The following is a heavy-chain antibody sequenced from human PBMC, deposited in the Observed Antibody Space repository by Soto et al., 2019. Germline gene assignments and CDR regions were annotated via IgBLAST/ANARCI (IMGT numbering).Heavy chain of an antibody. CDR1: GYSISSSNW. Sequence: SETLSLTCAVSGYSISSSNWWGWIRQPPGKGLEWIGYIYYSGSTYYNPSLKSRVTMSVDTSKNQFSLKLSSVTAADTAVYYCARHRHYSNSLAYYYYHEELSGKAPTVTVSS. D-gene: IGHD4-4*01. V-gene: IGHV4-28*01. CDR2: IYYSGST. J-gene: IGHJ6*03. CDR3: ARHRHYSNSLAYYYYHEEL.